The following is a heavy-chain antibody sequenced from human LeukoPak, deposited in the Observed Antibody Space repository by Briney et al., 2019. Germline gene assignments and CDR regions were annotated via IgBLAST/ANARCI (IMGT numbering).Heavy chain of an antibody. CDR2: VYYSGSS. V-gene: IGHV4-59*12. CDR3: ARVGASYFGAGIFGGYSDY. CDR1: GGSISSYY. J-gene: IGHJ4*02. Sequence: PSETLSLTCTVSGGSISSYYWSWIRQPPGKGLDWIGYVYYSGSSNYNPSLKSRVTISVDTSKNQFSLKLSSVTAADTAVYYCARVGASYFGAGIFGGYSDYWGQGTLVTVSS. D-gene: IGHD2-15*01.